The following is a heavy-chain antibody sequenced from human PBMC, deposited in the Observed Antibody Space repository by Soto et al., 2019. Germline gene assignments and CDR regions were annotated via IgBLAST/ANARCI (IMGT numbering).Heavy chain of an antibody. V-gene: IGHV4-39*02. CDR2: LYSGST. J-gene: IGHJ4*02. D-gene: IGHD3-10*01. CDR3: ARRGSGHTFDY. CDR1: GASITRGGFH. Sequence: QLQLQESGPGLVKPSETLSLTCAVTGASITRGGFHWGWIRHSPGQGLEWIGSLYSGSTYYNPSLKSRVTIAADTSKNDFSLRLTSVTAADTAVYYCARRGSGHTFDYWGQGTLVTVSS.